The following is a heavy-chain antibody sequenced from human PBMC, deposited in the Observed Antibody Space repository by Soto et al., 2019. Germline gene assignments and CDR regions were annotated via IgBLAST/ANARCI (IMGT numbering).Heavy chain of an antibody. CDR3: ARDYYDSGRASSCYXDY. V-gene: IGHV5-51*01. CDR2: IYPGDSDT. J-gene: IGHJ4*02. D-gene: IGHD3-22*01. Sequence: GESLKISCKGSGYSFTSYWIGWVRQMPGKGLELMVIIYPGDSDTRYSPSFQGQVTISADKSIITAYLQWSSLNASDTAMYYCARDYYDSGRASSCYXDYWRQGTLVTXSX. CDR1: GYSFTSYW.